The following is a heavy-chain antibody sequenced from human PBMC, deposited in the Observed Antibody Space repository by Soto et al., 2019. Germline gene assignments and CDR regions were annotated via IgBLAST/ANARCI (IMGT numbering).Heavy chain of an antibody. D-gene: IGHD3-22*01. J-gene: IGHJ3*02. CDR3: ARGTRLYYYDSSGYPQAPVYAFDI. V-gene: IGHV3-33*01. CDR1: GFTFRIFG. Sequence: PGGSLRLSCEASGFTFRIFGMHWVRQAPGKGLEWVAVIWYDGSNKYYADSVKGRFTISRDNSNNTLYLGMNSLRAEDTAIYYCARGTRLYYYDSSGYPQAPVYAFDIWGQGTMVTVSS. CDR2: IWYDGSNK.